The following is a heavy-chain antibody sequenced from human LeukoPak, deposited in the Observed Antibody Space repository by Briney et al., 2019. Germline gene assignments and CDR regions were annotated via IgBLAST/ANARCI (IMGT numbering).Heavy chain of an antibody. CDR3: ARVEVSMVRGLTRSWFDP. V-gene: IGHV3-7*01. D-gene: IGHD3-10*01. CDR2: IKQDGSEK. J-gene: IGHJ5*02. CDR1: GFTFSSYW. Sequence: GGSLRLSCAASGFTFSSYWMSWVRQAPGKGLEWVVNIKQDGSEKYYVDSVKGRFTISRDNAKNSLYLQMNSLRAEDTAVYYCARVEVSMVRGLTRSWFDPWGQGTLVTVSS.